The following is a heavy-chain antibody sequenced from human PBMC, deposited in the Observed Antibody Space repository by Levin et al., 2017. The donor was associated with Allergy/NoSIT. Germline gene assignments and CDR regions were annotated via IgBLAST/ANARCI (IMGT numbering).Heavy chain of an antibody. V-gene: IGHV2-5*02. Sequence: SGPTLVKPTQTLTLTCTFSGFSLSTSGVGVGWIRQPPGKALEWLAHIYWDEDKRYSPSLKSRLTITKDTSKNQVVLTMTNMGPVDTATYYCALFTIFGVVYLPGYWGQGTLVTVSS. D-gene: IGHD3-3*01. CDR1: GFSLSTSGVG. CDR2: IYWDEDK. J-gene: IGHJ4*02. CDR3: ALFTIFGVVYLPGY.